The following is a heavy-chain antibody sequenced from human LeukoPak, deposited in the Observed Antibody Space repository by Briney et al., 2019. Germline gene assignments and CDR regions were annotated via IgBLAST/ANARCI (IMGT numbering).Heavy chain of an antibody. V-gene: IGHV4-4*02. CDR3: ASGTVAYAFDI. J-gene: IGHJ3*02. Sequence: PSETLSLTCAVSGDSISSSNWWSWVRQPPGKGLEWIGEIYDSGSTNHNPSLKSRVTISVDKSKNQFSLKLSSVTAADTAVYYCASGTVAYAFDIWGQGTMVTVSS. CDR1: GDSISSSNW. CDR2: IYDSGST. D-gene: IGHD4-23*01.